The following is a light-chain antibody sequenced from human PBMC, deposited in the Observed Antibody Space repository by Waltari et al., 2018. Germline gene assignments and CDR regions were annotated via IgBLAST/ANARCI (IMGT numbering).Light chain of an antibody. Sequence: QSALTQPASVSGSPGQSITISCTGTSSDVGSFNLVSWYQQHPNKAPKLMIYQVSKRPSGLSNRFSGSKSGNTASLTISGLQADDEAEYYCCSYGGSSTFVIFGGGTKLTVL. CDR1: SSDVGSFNL. J-gene: IGLJ2*01. V-gene: IGLV2-23*02. CDR2: QVS. CDR3: CSYGGSSTFVI.